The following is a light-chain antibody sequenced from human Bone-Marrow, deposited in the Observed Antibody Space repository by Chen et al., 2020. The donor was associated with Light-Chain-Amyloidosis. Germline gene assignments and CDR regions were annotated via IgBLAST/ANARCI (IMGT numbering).Light chain of an antibody. CDR2: DVD. CDR1: SSDVGGYNY. V-gene: IGLV2-11*01. Sequence: QSALTQPRSVSGSPGQSVTISCPGTSSDVGGYNYVSWYQQYSGNAPRLIIYDVDKRPSVVPDRVSGSKSGTTASLTISGLQAEDEADYHCYSNAGTYSVVFGGGTKLTVL. J-gene: IGLJ2*01. CDR3: YSNAGTYSVV.